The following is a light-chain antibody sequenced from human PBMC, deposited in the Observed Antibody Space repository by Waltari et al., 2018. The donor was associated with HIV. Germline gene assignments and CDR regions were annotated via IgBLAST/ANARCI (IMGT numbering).Light chain of an antibody. Sequence: EIVLTQSPATVSLFPGERATLSCRASQPISNDLAWYQQKPGQAPRLLIYDASNRATGIPARFSGSGSGTDFTLTISSLEPEDFAVYYCQQRTGWPLTFGGGTKVEIK. CDR2: DAS. V-gene: IGKV3-11*01. CDR1: QPISND. CDR3: QQRTGWPLT. J-gene: IGKJ4*01.